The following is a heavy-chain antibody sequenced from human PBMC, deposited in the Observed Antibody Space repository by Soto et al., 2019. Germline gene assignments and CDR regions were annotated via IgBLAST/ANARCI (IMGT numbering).Heavy chain of an antibody. CDR1: GFTFINAW. CDR2: IKTKTHGETT. CDR3: TTGSVEGV. V-gene: IGHV3-15*07. J-gene: IGHJ6*02. D-gene: IGHD2-15*01. Sequence: EVQLVESGGGLVKPGGSLTLSCAASGFTFINAWMNWVRQAPGKGLEWVGRIKTKTHGETTDYAAPVKGRFTISRDDSKYMLYLQMSSLKADDTAVYYCTTGSVEGVWGQGTTVTVSS.